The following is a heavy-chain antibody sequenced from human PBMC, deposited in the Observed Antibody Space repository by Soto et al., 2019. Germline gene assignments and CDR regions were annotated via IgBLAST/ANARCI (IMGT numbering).Heavy chain of an antibody. CDR2: INHSGST. CDR3: ARAGLLSSGWYRGYNWSDP. V-gene: IGHV4-34*01. J-gene: IGHJ5*02. Sequence: PSETLSLTCAVYGGSFSGYYWSWIRQPPGKGLEWIGEINHSGSTNYNPYLKSRVTISVDTSKNQFSLKLSSVTAAETAVYYCARAGLLSSGWYRGYNWSDPRGQGTPVTVSS. D-gene: IGHD6-19*01. CDR1: GGSFSGYY.